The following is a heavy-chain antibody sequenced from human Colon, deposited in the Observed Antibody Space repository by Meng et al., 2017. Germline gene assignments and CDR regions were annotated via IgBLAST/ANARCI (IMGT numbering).Heavy chain of an antibody. CDR3: ARFYGSGTFEVHDY. J-gene: IGHJ4*02. Sequence: QVELQELGPGLVGPSETLSLTCHVSGGSVSSASYYWSWIRQPPGKGLEWIGLIHYSGSRNYNPSLKSRVTMSVDTSKNQVSLRLTSVTAADTAVYYCARFYGSGTFEVHDYWGQGTLVTVSS. CDR1: GGSVSSASYY. V-gene: IGHV4-61*01. CDR2: IHYSGSR. D-gene: IGHD3-10*01.